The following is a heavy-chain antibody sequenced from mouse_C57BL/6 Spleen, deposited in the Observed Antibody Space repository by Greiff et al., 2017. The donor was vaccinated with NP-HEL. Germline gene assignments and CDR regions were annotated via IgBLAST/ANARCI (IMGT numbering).Heavy chain of an antibody. CDR2: IDPSDSYT. D-gene: IGHD1-1*01. Sequence: QVQLQQPGAELVMPGASVKLSCKASGYTFTSYWMHWVKQRPGQGLEWIGEIDPSDSYTNYNQKFKGKSTLTVDKSSSTAYMQLSSLTSEDAAVYYYAITTGRAMDYWGQGTSGTVSA. CDR3: AITTGRAMDY. CDR1: GYTFTSYW. V-gene: IGHV1-69*01. J-gene: IGHJ4*01.